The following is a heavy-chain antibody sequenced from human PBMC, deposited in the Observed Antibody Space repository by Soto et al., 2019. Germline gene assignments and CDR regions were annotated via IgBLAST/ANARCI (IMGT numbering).Heavy chain of an antibody. CDR2: IVVGSGNT. CDR1: GFTFTSTA. V-gene: IGHV1-58*01. J-gene: IGHJ4*02. Sequence: SVKVSCKASGFTFTSTAVQWVRQARGQRLEWIGWIVVGSGNTNYAQKFQERVTITADESTSTAYMELSSLRSEDTAVYYCACQDTAMVMAHWGQVTLVTVSS. CDR3: ACQDTAMVMAH. D-gene: IGHD5-18*01.